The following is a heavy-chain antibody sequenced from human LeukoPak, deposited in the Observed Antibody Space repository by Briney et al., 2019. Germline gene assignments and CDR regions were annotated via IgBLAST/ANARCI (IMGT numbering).Heavy chain of an antibody. V-gene: IGHV4-30-4*01. CDR2: IYYSGST. Sequence: PSETLSLTCTVSGGSISSGDYYWRWIRQPPGRXXXXXXXIYYSGSTYYNPSLKSRVTISVDTSKNQFSLKLSSVTAADTAVYYCARDLYYYGSGDYYYYGMDVWGKGTTVTVSS. CDR1: GGSISSGDYY. D-gene: IGHD3-10*01. CDR3: ARDLYYYGSGDYYYYGMDV. J-gene: IGHJ6*04.